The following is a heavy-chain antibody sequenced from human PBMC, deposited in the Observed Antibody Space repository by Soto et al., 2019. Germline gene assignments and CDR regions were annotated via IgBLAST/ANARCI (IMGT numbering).Heavy chain of an antibody. J-gene: IGHJ6*02. Sequence: SETLSLTGAVSGGSISSSNWWSWVRQPPGKGLEWIGEIYHSGSTNYNPSLKSRVNISVDKSKKQFSLKLSSVTAADTAVYYCARVTTMGLYYYSYGMDVCGQGTTVTVSS. CDR1: GGSISSSNW. V-gene: IGHV4-4*02. CDR2: IYHSGST. CDR3: ARVTTMGLYYYSYGMDV. D-gene: IGHD5-12*01.